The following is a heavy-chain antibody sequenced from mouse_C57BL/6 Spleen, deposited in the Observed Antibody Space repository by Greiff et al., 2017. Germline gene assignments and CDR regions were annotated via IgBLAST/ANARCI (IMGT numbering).Heavy chain of an antibody. D-gene: IGHD2-4*01. CDR1: GYTFTSYW. CDR3: AGYDYDGAWFAY. J-gene: IGHJ3*01. CDR2: IYPGSGST. Sequence: QVHVKQPGAELVKPGASVKMSCKASGYTFTSYWITWVKQRPGQGLEWIGDIYPGSGSTNYNEKFKSKATLTVDTSSSTAYMQLSSLTSEDSAVYYCAGYDYDGAWFAYWGQGTLVTVSA. V-gene: IGHV1-55*01.